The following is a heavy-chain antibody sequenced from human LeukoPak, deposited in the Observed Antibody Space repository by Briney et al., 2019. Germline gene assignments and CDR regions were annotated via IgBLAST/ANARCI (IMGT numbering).Heavy chain of an antibody. Sequence: GGSLRLSCAASGFTFSSYSMNWVRQAPGRGLEWGSSISSSSSYIYYADSVKGRFTISRDDAKNSLYLQMNSLRAEDTAIYYCAKVPRQHDNWFDPWGQGTLVTVSS. V-gene: IGHV3-21*01. D-gene: IGHD3-9*01. CDR2: ISSSSSYI. CDR1: GFTFSSYS. CDR3: AKVPRQHDNWFDP. J-gene: IGHJ5*02.